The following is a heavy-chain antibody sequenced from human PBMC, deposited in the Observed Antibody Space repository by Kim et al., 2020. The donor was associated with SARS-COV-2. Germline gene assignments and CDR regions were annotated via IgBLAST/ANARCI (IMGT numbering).Heavy chain of an antibody. CDR3: AREKGGPRGQQLVKYYYYGMDV. V-gene: IGHV1-69*04. CDR2: IIPILGIA. Sequence: SVKVSCKASGGTFSSYAISWVRQAPGQGLEWMGRIIPILGIANYAQKFQGRVTITADKSTSTAYMELSSLRSEDTAVYYCAREKGGPRGQQLVKYYYYGMDVWGQGTTVTVSS. CDR1: GGTFSSYA. D-gene: IGHD6-13*01. J-gene: IGHJ6*02.